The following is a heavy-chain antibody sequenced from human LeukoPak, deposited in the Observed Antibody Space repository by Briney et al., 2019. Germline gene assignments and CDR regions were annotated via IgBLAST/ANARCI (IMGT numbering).Heavy chain of an antibody. J-gene: IGHJ4*02. V-gene: IGHV3-33*01. CDR2: IWYDGSNK. CDR3: ARDLPPYYGSGSYPAWNDY. D-gene: IGHD3-10*01. CDR1: RFTFSNYG. Sequence: GGSLRLSCAASRFTFSNYGMHWVRQAPGKGLEWVAVIWYDGSNKYYADSVKGRFTISRDNAKNSLYLQMNSLRAEDTAVYYCARDLPPYYGSGSYPAWNDYWGQGTLVTVSS.